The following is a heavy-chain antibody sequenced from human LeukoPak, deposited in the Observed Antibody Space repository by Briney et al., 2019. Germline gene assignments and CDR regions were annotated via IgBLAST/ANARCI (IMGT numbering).Heavy chain of an antibody. CDR1: GFTFRSYG. J-gene: IGHJ4*02. D-gene: IGHD1-7*01. Sequence: PGGSLRLSCAASGFTFRSYGMHWVRQAPGKGLEWVAFIRYDGSNKYYADSVKGRFTISRDISKNTLYLQMNSLRAEDTAIYYCAKDGKTRNWNYFQAKPVYWGQGTLVTVSS. CDR3: AKDGKTRNWNYFQAKPVY. CDR2: IRYDGSNK. V-gene: IGHV3-30*02.